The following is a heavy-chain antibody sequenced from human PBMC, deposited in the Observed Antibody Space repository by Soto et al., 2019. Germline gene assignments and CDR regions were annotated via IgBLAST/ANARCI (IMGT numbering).Heavy chain of an antibody. Sequence: QVQLQESGPGLVKPSETLSLTCSVSGGSISSYYWNWIRQPPGKGLEWIGYIYYTGNTNYNPSLKSRVTISIDTSKTHFSLNLSSVTAADTAVYFCARSISARPDAHIWGQGTMVTVSS. CDR3: ARSISARPDAHI. CDR2: IYYTGNT. J-gene: IGHJ3*02. CDR1: GGSISSYY. D-gene: IGHD6-6*01. V-gene: IGHV4-59*01.